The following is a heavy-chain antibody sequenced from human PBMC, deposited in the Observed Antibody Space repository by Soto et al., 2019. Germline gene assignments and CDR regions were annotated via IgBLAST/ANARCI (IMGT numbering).Heavy chain of an antibody. D-gene: IGHD3-10*01. Sequence: QVQVVQSGVEVRRPRSSVKVSCKASGDTFKNCVISWVRQAPGPGLEWMGGIIPLFGTTDFAQRFQGRLTITTDESTTTAYMELSRLRAEDTATYYCAAELGFGKLSVVWGQGTTVIVSS. V-gene: IGHV1-69*01. CDR1: GDTFKNCV. CDR3: AAELGFGKLSVV. J-gene: IGHJ6*02. CDR2: IIPLFGTT.